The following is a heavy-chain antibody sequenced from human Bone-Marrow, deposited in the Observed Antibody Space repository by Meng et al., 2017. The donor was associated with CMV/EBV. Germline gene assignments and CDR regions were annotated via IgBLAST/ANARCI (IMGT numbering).Heavy chain of an antibody. CDR1: GGSLNGYY. D-gene: IGHD2-2*01. CDR2: IYYSGST. CDR3: ARGVWGYCSSTSCPGPAAFDY. Sequence: SETLSLTCAVYGGSLNGYYWSWIRQPPGKGLEWIGSIYYSGSTYYNPSLKSRVTISVDTSKNQFSLKLSSVTAADTAVYYCARGVWGYCSSTSCPGPAAFDYWGQGTLVTVSS. V-gene: IGHV4-34*01. J-gene: IGHJ4*02.